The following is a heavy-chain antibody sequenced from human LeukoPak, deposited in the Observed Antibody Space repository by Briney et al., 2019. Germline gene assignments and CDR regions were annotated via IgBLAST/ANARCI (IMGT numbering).Heavy chain of an antibody. V-gene: IGHV1-8*01. CDR3: ARALNGDDFWSGYPYYYYGMDV. CDR1: GYTFTSYD. J-gene: IGHJ6*02. CDR2: MNPNSGNT. Sequence: ASVKVSCTASGYTFTSYDINWVRQATGQGLEWMGWMNPNSGNTGYAQKFQGRVTMTRNTSISTAYMELSSLRSEDTAVYYCARALNGDDFWSGYPYYYYGMDVWGQGTTVTVSS. D-gene: IGHD3-3*01.